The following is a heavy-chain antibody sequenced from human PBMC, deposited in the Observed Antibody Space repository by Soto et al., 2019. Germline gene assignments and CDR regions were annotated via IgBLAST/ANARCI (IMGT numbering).Heavy chain of an antibody. CDR2: IIPSFGTA. CDR3: ARGGNEWLVKGGAFDY. V-gene: IGHV1-69*01. J-gene: IGHJ4*02. CDR1: GGTFSSYA. D-gene: IGHD6-19*01. Sequence: QVQLVQSGAEVKKPGSSVKVSCKASGGTFSSYAISWVRQAPGQGLEWMGGIIPSFGTANYAQKFQGRVTITADESTSTAYMELSSLRSEDTAVYYCARGGNEWLVKGGAFDYWGQGTLVTVSS.